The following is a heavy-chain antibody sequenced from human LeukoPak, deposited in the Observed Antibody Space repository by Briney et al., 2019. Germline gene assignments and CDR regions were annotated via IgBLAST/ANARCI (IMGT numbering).Heavy chain of an antibody. CDR1: GYTFTSHV. J-gene: IGHJ4*02. Sequence: ASVKASCKASGYTFTSHVIHWVRQAPGPGLDWMGWIDTANGNTNYAQKLQGRVTMTTDTSTSTAYMELRSLRSDDTAVYYCAREGRYFDWFPFDYWGQGTLVTVSS. V-gene: IGHV1-18*01. CDR3: AREGRYFDWFPFDY. CDR2: IDTANGNT. D-gene: IGHD3-9*01.